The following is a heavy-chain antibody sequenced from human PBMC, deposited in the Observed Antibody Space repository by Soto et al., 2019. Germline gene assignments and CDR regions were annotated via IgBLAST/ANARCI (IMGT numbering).Heavy chain of an antibody. CDR1: GFTFSSYA. D-gene: IGHD1-26*01. J-gene: IGHJ4*01. Sequence: PGGSLRLSCAAPGFTFSSYAMHWVRQAPGKGLEWVAVISYDGSNKYYADSVEGRFAVSRDNSKNTLYLQMNSLRAEDTAVYYCARVHSGSSPDYWGHGTLVTVSS. V-gene: IGHV3-30*09. CDR3: ARVHSGSSPDY. CDR2: ISYDGSNK.